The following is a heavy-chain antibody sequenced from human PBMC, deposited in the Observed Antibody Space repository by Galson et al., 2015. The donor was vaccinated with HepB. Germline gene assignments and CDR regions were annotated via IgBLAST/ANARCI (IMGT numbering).Heavy chain of an antibody. J-gene: IGHJ4*02. CDR3: AREPGSGWYLDY. CDR2: ISVDGRIK. D-gene: IGHD6-19*01. V-gene: IGHV3-30*04. CDR1: GFTFTDFG. Sequence: SLRLSCAASGFTFTDFGMHWVRQAPGKRLEWVAVISVDGRIKYYGDSVKGRFTISRDNSRNSVYLQMNSLSGEDTAVYFCAREPGSGWYLDYWGQGTLVTVSS.